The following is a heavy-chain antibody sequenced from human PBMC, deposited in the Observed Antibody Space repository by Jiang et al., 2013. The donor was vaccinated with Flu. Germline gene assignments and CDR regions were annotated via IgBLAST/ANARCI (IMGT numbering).Heavy chain of an antibody. J-gene: IGHJ4*02. Sequence: GAEVKKPGASVKVSCKASGYTFTSCGISWVRQAPGQGLEWMGWISAYNGNTNYAQKLQGRVTMTTDTSTSTAYMELRSLRSDDTAVYYCARTAHGYCSSTSCPLNGYGDKSTYYFDYWGQGTLVTVSS. D-gene: IGHD2-2*01. CDR3: ARTAHGYCSSTSCPLNGYGDKSTYYFDY. CDR2: ISAYNGNT. V-gene: IGHV1-18*01. CDR1: GYTFTSCG.